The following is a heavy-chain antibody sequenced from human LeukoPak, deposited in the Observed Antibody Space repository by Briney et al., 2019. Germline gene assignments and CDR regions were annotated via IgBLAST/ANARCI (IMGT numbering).Heavy chain of an antibody. Sequence: EASVKVSCKASGYTFTSYGISWVRQAPGQGLEWMGWISAYNGNTNYAQKLQGRVTMNTDTSTSTAYMELRSLRSEDTAVYYCARVEQLDPGRDPHTADYWGQGTLVTVSS. J-gene: IGHJ4*02. CDR1: GYTFTSYG. CDR2: ISAYNGNT. V-gene: IGHV1-18*01. CDR3: ARVEQLDPGRDPHTADY. D-gene: IGHD6-6*01.